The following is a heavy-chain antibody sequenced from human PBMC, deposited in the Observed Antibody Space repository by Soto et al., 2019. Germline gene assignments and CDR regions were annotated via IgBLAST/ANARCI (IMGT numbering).Heavy chain of an antibody. CDR3: ARDRQWLVFDY. CDR1: GYTFTGYA. V-gene: IGHV1-3*01. CDR2: INAGNGNT. J-gene: IGHJ4*02. Sequence: ASVKVSCKASGYTFTGYAMHWVRQAPGQRLEWMGWINAGNGNTKYSQKFQGRVTITRDTSASTAYMELSSLRSEDTAVYYCARDRQWLVFDYWGQGTLVTVSS. D-gene: IGHD6-19*01.